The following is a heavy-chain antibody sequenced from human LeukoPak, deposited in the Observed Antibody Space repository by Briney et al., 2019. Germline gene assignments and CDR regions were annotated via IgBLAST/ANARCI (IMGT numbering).Heavy chain of an antibody. CDR1: GFTFSSYW. V-gene: IGHV3-74*01. D-gene: IGHD3-10*01. CDR2: INNDGSST. CDR3: ARDYGRSRDYGMDV. J-gene: IGHJ6*02. Sequence: PGGSLRLSCAASGFTFSSYWMHWVRQAPGKGLVWVSRINNDGSSTTYADSVKGRFTISRDNAKNTLYLQMNSLRAEDTAVYFCARDYGRSRDYGMDVWGQGTTVTVSS.